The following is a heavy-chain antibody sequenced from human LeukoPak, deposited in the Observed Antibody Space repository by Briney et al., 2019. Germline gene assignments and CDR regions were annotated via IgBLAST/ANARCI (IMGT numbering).Heavy chain of an antibody. D-gene: IGHD3-10*01. Sequence: GGSLRLSCVASGFTFSGFTMNWVRQAPGKGLEWVSSISSSYDYMYYADSVKGRFTISRDNAKNSLYLQMNTLGVEDTAVYYCARDGGGTIWFGEPPYYYYGMDVWGQGTTVTVSS. CDR2: ISSSYDYM. CDR1: GFTFSGFT. V-gene: IGHV3-21*01. J-gene: IGHJ6*02. CDR3: ARDGGGTIWFGEPPYYYYGMDV.